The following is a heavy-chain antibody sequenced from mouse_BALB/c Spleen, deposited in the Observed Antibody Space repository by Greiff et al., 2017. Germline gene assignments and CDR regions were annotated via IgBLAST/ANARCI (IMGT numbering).Heavy chain of an antibody. CDR3: ARIYYGNYVYFDY. D-gene: IGHD2-1*01. CDR2: IDPANGNT. V-gene: IGHV14-3*02. Sequence: EVKLMESGAELVKPGASVKLSCTASGFNIKDTYMHWVKQRPEQGLEWIGRIDPANGNTKYDPKFQGKATITADTSSNTAYLQLSSLTSEDTAVYYCARIYYGNYVYFDYWGQGTTLTVSS. J-gene: IGHJ2*01. CDR1: GFNIKDTY.